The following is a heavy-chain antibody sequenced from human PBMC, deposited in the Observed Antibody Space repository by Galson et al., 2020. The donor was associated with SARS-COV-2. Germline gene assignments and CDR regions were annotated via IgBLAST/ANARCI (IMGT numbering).Heavy chain of an antibody. D-gene: IGHD3-22*01. CDR1: GFTFSSYA. Sequence: GESLKISCAASGFTFSSYAMHWVRQAPGKGLEWVAVISYDGSNKYYADSVKGRFTISRDNSKNTLYLQMNSLRAEDTAVYYCVLGRFQEPNDWGITMIVGEGDFDYWGQGTLVTVSS. CDR2: ISYDGSNK. J-gene: IGHJ4*02. CDR3: VLGRFQEPNDWGITMIVGEGDFDY. V-gene: IGHV3-30*04.